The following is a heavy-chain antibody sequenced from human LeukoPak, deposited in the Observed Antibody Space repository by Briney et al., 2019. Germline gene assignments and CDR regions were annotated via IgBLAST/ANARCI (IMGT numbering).Heavy chain of an antibody. D-gene: IGHD3-22*01. J-gene: IGHJ4*02. CDR2: INHSGST. Sequence: PSETLSLTCAVYGGSFSGYYWSWIRQPPGKGLEWIGEINHSGSTNYNPSLKSRVTISVDASKNQFSLKLSSVTAADTAVYYCARRWVGYYDSSGRYFDYWGQGTLVTVSS. CDR3: ARRWVGYYDSSGRYFDY. V-gene: IGHV4-34*01. CDR1: GGSFSGYY.